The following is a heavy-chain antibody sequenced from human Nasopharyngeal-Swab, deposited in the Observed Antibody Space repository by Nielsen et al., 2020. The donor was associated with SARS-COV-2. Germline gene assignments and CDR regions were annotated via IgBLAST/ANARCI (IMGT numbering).Heavy chain of an antibody. CDR3: AVQLWLRGGFDY. Sequence: SETLSLTCSVSGDSIISYYWSWIRQPPGKGLEWIGYMYYSGSTSHNPSLKSRVTISVDTSKNQISLKLTSVTAADTAVYYCAVQLWLRGGFDYWGQGTLVTVSS. D-gene: IGHD5-18*01. CDR1: GDSIISYY. V-gene: IGHV4-59*01. J-gene: IGHJ4*02. CDR2: MYYSGST.